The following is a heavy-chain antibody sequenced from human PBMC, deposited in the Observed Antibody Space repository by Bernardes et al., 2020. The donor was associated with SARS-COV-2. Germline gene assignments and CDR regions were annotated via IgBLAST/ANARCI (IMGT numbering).Heavy chain of an antibody. Sequence: SETLSLTCAVSGGSFSGYSWSWMRQSPGKGLEWIGDINHSGSTNYNPSLKTRVTMSLDTSKNQFSLKLSSVTAADTAVYYCARGLGLPFTIFGVVQSWWFDPWGQGTLVTVSS. D-gene: IGHD3-3*01. CDR3: ARGLGLPFTIFGVVQSWWFDP. V-gene: IGHV4-34*01. CDR2: INHSGST. J-gene: IGHJ5*02. CDR1: GGSFSGYS.